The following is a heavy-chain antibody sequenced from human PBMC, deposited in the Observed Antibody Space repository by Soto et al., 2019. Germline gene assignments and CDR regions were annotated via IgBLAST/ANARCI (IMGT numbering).Heavy chain of an antibody. J-gene: IGHJ5*02. CDR2: VIPIFGTA. Sequence: SVKVSCKASGGTFSSYIISWVRQAPGQGLEWMGGVIPIFGTADYAQKFQGRVTITADESTSTAYLELSSLRSEDTALYYCARAYSSNRYWFDPWGQGTLVTVSS. CDR3: ARAYSSNRYWFDP. D-gene: IGHD6-13*01. CDR1: GGTFSSYI. V-gene: IGHV1-69*13.